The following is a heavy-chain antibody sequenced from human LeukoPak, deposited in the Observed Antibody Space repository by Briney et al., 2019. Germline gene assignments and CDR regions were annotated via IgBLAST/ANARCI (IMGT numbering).Heavy chain of an antibody. V-gene: IGHV1-8*01. CDR2: MNPNSGNT. CDR3: ARADGSSSIDYYHLDV. D-gene: IGHD6-6*01. J-gene: IGHJ6*03. Sequence: ASVKVSCKASGYTFTNYDINWARQATGQGLEWMGWMNPNSGNTGYAQKFQGRVTITRNTSISTAYMELSSLRSEDTAIYYCARADGSSSIDYYHLDVCGKGTTVTVSS. CDR1: GYTFTNYD.